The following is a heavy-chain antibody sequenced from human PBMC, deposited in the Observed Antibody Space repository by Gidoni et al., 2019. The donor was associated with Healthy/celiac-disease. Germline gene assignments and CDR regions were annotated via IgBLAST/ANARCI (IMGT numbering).Heavy chain of an antibody. V-gene: IGHV1-24*01. Sequence: QVQLVQSGAEVKKPGASVKVSCKVSGYTLTELSMHWVRQAPGKGLEWMGGFDPEDGETIYAQKFQGRVTMTEVTSTDTAYMELSSLRSEDTAVYYCATEGVYGSGSYFLFLGYWGQGTLVTVSS. D-gene: IGHD3-10*01. CDR3: ATEGVYGSGSYFLFLGY. J-gene: IGHJ4*02. CDR2: FDPEDGET. CDR1: GYTLTELS.